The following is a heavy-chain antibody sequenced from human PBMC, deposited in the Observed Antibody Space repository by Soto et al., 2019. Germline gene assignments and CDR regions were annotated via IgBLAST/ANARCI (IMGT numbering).Heavy chain of an antibody. CDR1: GLTFSSYG. J-gene: IGHJ6*02. D-gene: IGHD3-16*01. V-gene: IGHV3-30*18. Sequence: GGSLRLSCAASGLTFSSYGMHWVRQAPGKGLEWVAVISYDGSNKYYADSVKGRFTISRDNSKNTLYLQMNSLRAEDTAVYYCAKDLVRNPPGYGMDVWGQGTTVTVSS. CDR2: ISYDGSNK. CDR3: AKDLVRNPPGYGMDV.